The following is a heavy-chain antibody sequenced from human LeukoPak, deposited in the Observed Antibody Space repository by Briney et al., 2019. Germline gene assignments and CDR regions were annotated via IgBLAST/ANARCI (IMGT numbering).Heavy chain of an antibody. J-gene: IGHJ2*01. Sequence: GGSLRLSCAASGFTFSSYSMNWVRQAPGKGLEWVSSISSSSSYIYYADSVKGRFTISRENAKNSLYLQMNSLRAGDTAVYYCARDRGRIAVAGNGWYFDLWGRGTLVTVSS. V-gene: IGHV3-21*01. CDR2: ISSSSSYI. CDR3: ARDRGRIAVAGNGWYFDL. D-gene: IGHD6-19*01. CDR1: GFTFSSYS.